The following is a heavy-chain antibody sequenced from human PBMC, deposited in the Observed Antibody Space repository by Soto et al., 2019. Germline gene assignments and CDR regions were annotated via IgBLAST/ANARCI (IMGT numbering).Heavy chain of an antibody. Sequence: EVQLLESGGDLVQPGGSLRLSCAVSGFTFNSYSMSWVRQAPGKGLEWVSGVSGSGGGTYYADSVKGRFTIPRDNSKNALYLQMNSLRAEDTAIYYCAKSGRYSGYDFPFDYWGQGTLVTVSS. CDR2: VSGSGGGT. CDR3: AKSGRYSGYDFPFDY. CDR1: GFTFNSYS. D-gene: IGHD5-12*01. V-gene: IGHV3-23*01. J-gene: IGHJ4*02.